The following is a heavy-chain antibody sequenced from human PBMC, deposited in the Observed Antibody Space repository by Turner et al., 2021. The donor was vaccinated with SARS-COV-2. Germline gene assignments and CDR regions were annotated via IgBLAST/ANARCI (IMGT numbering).Heavy chain of an antibody. J-gene: IGHJ4*02. CDR3: ARLGCSSISCYQKVFDY. CDR1: GVSISFSSYY. D-gene: IGHD2-2*01. CDR2: SYSNGST. V-gene: IGHV4-39*01. Sequence: QLQLQESGAGLVKPSETLSLSCTVSGVSISFSSYYWGWIRQPPGKGLESTGSSYSNGSTYYHPSLESRGTISVDTSMNQFSRKLSAVTAADTAVYFCARLGCSSISCYQKVFDYGGQGTLVTVSS.